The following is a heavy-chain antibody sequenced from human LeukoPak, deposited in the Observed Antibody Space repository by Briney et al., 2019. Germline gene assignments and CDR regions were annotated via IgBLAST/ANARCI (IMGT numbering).Heavy chain of an antibody. V-gene: IGHV3-23*01. CDR2: ISGSGGST. CDR1: GFTFSSYA. Sequence: PGGSLRLSCAASGFTFSSYAMSWVRQAPGKGLEWVSAISGSGGSTYYADSVKGRFTISRDNSKNTLYLQMNSLRAEDTAVYYCAKCPEVLRYFDWLLPHHGPYYYYYGMDVWGQGTTVTVSS. J-gene: IGHJ6*02. CDR3: AKCPEVLRYFDWLLPHHGPYYYYYGMDV. D-gene: IGHD3-9*01.